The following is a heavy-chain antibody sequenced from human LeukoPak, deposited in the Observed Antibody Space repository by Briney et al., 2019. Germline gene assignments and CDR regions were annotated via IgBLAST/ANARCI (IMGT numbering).Heavy chain of an antibody. CDR1: GGTFSSYA. CDR2: IIRIFGTA. Sequence: ASVTVSCEASGGTFSSYAISWVRQAPGQGLEWVGGIIRIFGTANYAQKFQGRFTTTRDESTNTAYVELHSLSAEDTAVYYWASRTTVTTSGYYYFYRDVWGKRTTVTVS. V-gene: IGHV1-69*05. D-gene: IGHD4-11*01. CDR3: ASRTTVTTSGYYYFYRDV. J-gene: IGHJ6*03.